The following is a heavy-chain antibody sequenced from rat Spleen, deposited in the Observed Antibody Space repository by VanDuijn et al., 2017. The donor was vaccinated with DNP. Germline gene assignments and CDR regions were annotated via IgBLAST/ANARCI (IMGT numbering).Heavy chain of an antibody. CDR3: ARDYGGPHYFDY. J-gene: IGHJ2*01. CDR1: GFTFGDYD. D-gene: IGHD1-11*01. CDR2: ISTSGVTT. Sequence: EVQLVESGGGLVQPGGSLKFSCAASGFTFGDYDMAWVRQAPTKGLEWVASISTSGVTTYYRDSVKGRFTVSRDNAKSTLYLQMDSLRSEDTATYYCARDYGGPHYFDYWGQGVMVTVSS. V-gene: IGHV5-25*01.